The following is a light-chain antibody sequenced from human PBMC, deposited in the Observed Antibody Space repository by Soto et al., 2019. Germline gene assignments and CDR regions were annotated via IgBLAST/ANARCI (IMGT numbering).Light chain of an antibody. V-gene: IGLV1-44*01. J-gene: IGLJ2*01. CDR2: SNN. CDR3: AAWDDSLNGPGV. CDR1: SSNIGSNT. Sequence: QSVLTQPPSASGTPGQRVTIPCSGSSSNIGSNTVNWYQQLPGTAPKLLIYSNNQRPSGVPDGFSGSKSGTSASLAISGLQSEDEADYYCAAWDDSLNGPGVFGGGTKLTVL.